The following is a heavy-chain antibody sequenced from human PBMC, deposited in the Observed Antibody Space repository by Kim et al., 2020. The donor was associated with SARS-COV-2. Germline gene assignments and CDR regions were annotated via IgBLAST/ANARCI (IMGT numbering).Heavy chain of an antibody. V-gene: IGHV3-30*18. Sequence: GGSLRLSCAASGFTFSSYGMHWVRQAPGKGLEWVAVISYDGSNKYYADSEKGRFTISRDNSKNTLYLQMNSLRAEDTAVYYCAKVPLWGLWSEFDYWGQGTLVTVSS. CDR3: AKVPLWGLWSEFDY. D-gene: IGHD7-27*01. CDR2: ISYDGSNK. J-gene: IGHJ4*02. CDR1: GFTFSSYG.